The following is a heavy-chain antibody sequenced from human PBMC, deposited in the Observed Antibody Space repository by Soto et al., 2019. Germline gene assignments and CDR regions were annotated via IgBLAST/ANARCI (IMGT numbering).Heavy chain of an antibody. J-gene: IGHJ6*02. CDR1: GFTFTSSA. CDR3: AADPYSSSYMYGMDV. CDR2: IVVGSGNT. V-gene: IGHV1-58*01. Sequence: SVKVSCKASGFTFTSSAVQWVRQARGQRLEWIGWIVVGSGNTNYAQKFQERVTITRDMSTSTAYMELSSLRSEDTAVYYCAADPYSSSYMYGMDVWGQGTTVTVSS. D-gene: IGHD6-6*01.